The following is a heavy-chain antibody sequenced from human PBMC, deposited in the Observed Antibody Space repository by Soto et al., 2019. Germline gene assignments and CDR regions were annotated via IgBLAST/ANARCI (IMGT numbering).Heavy chain of an antibody. J-gene: IGHJ6*02. CDR1: GGSINTSNYY. D-gene: IGHD2-8*01. CDR3: AGILYFRPDYYGMDV. Sequence: QLQLQESGPGLVKPSETLSLTCSVSGGSINTSNYYWGWIRQPPGKGLELIGSIYYSGSTYYNPSLKSRVTISVDTSKNQFSLKLSSVTAADMAFYYCAGILYFRPDYYGMDVWGQGTTVTVSS. V-gene: IGHV4-39*01. CDR2: IYYSGST.